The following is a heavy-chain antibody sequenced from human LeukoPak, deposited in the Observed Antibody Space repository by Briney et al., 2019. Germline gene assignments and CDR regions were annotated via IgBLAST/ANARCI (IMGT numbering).Heavy chain of an antibody. CDR2: ISGSGGST. V-gene: IGHV3-23*01. CDR1: GVTFSSYA. CDR3: AKDQVTIFGVANLDY. D-gene: IGHD3-3*01. Sequence: GGSLRLSCAASGVTFSSYAMSWVRQAPGKGLEWVSAISGSGGSTYYADSVKGRFTISRDNSKNTLYLQMNSLRAEDTAVYYCAKDQVTIFGVANLDYWGQGTLVTVSS. J-gene: IGHJ4*02.